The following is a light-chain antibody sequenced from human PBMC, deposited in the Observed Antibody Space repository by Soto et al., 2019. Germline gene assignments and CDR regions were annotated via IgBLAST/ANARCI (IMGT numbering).Light chain of an antibody. CDR2: GAS. CDR3: QKYDSAPLT. CDR1: QGFSNS. J-gene: IGKJ4*01. Sequence: DIQMTQSPSSLTAPIGDRVTNSCRASQGFSNSLAWYQQKPGKVPTLLIYGASILQSGVPSRFSGSGSGTEFTLTISCLQPEDVATYFCQKYDSAPLTFGGGTKVDIK. V-gene: IGKV1-27*01.